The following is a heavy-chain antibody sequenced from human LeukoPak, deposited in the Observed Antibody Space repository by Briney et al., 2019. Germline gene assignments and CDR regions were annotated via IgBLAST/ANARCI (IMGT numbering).Heavy chain of an antibody. J-gene: IGHJ4*02. V-gene: IGHV4-61*02. D-gene: IGHD3-10*01. CDR1: GGSISSGSYY. CDR2: IYTSGST. Sequence: SETLSLTCTVSGGSISSGSYYWSWIRQPAGKGLEWIGRIYTSGSTNYNPSLKGRVTMSVDTSKNQFSLKLSSVTAADTAVYYCARRYYYGSGSCFDYWGQETLVSVSS. CDR3: ARRYYYGSGSCFDY.